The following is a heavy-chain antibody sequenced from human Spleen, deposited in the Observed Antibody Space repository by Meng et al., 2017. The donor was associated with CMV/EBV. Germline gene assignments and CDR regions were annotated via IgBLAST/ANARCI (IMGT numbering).Heavy chain of an antibody. V-gene: IGHV4-59*01. CDR1: GGSISSYY. Sequence: ESLKISCTVSGGSISSYYWSWIRQPPGKGLEWIGYIYYSGSTNYNPSLKSRVTISVDTSKNQFSLKLSSVTAADTAVYYCASLVPAAATGWFDPWGQGTLVTVSS. D-gene: IGHD2-2*01. CDR3: ASLVPAAATGWFDP. CDR2: IYYSGST. J-gene: IGHJ5*02.